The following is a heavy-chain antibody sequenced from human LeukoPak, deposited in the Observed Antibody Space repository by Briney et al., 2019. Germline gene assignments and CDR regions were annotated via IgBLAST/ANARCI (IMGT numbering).Heavy chain of an antibody. Sequence: PGGSLRLSCAASGFTFSNHNMNWVRQAPGKGLEWVSSISTSSSYIYYADSVKGRFTISRDNSKNTLYLQMNSLRAEDTAVYYCAKGAKMGWFDPWGQGTLVTVSS. V-gene: IGHV3-21*01. CDR2: ISTSSSYI. CDR1: GFTFSNHN. CDR3: AKGAKMGWFDP. D-gene: IGHD5-24*01. J-gene: IGHJ5*02.